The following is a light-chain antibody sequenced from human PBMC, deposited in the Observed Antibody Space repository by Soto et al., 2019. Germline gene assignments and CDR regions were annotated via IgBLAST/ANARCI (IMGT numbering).Light chain of an antibody. CDR1: QSISSL. Sequence: DIQMTQSPSTLSASVGDRVTITCRASQSISSLLVWYQQKPGKAPNLLIYDVSNLESGVPSRFSGSGSGTEFTLTISSLQPDDFATYYCQEYTSFWYTFGQGTRLELK. CDR2: DVS. CDR3: QEYTSFWYT. J-gene: IGKJ2*01. V-gene: IGKV1-5*01.